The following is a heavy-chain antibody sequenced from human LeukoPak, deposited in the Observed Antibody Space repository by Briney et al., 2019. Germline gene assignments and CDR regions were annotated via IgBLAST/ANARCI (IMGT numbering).Heavy chain of an antibody. D-gene: IGHD2-15*01. CDR1: GGSFSGYY. J-gene: IGHJ4*02. Sequence: SETLSLTCVVYGGSFSGYYWSWIRQPPGKGLEWIGEINHRGSTNYNPSLTSRVTISVDTSKKQFSLRQTSVTAADTAVYYCSGSTYIGLDFWGQGNLVTVSS. CDR3: SGSTYIGLDF. V-gene: IGHV4-34*01. CDR2: INHRGST.